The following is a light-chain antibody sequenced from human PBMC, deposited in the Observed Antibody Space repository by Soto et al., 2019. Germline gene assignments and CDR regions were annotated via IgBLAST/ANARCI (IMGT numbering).Light chain of an antibody. V-gene: IGKV1-5*01. J-gene: IGKJ5*01. CDR2: HAS. Sequence: DIQMTQSPPSLSASVGDRVTITCRATQDTRNYLNWYQVKPGKAPKLLIYHASSLESGVPSRFSGSGSGTEFTLTISSLQPGDFGTYYCQQYDDHSITFGQGTRLEIK. CDR1: QDTRNY. CDR3: QQYDDHSIT.